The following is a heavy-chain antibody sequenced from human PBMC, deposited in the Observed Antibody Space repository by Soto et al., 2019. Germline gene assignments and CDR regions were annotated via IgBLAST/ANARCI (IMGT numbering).Heavy chain of an antibody. CDR1: GGSISSGGYY. CDR3: ASGTEVSPSWDV. Sequence: QVQLQESGPGLVKPSQTLSLTCTVSGGSISSGGYYWSWIRQHPGKGLEWIGYIYYSGSTYYNPSLKSRVXXXVXXSKNQFALKLSSVTAADTAVYYCASGTEVSPSWDVWGQGTTVTVSS. CDR2: IYYSGST. V-gene: IGHV4-31*03. J-gene: IGHJ6*02. D-gene: IGHD1-26*01.